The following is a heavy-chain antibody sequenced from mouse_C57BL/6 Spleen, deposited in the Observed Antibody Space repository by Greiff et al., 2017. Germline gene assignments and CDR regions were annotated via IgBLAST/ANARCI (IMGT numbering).Heavy chain of an antibody. D-gene: IGHD2-10*02. Sequence: VQLQQSGAELVRPGASVTLSCKASGYTFTDYEMHWVKQTPVHGLEWIGAIDPETGGTAYNQKFKGKAILTADKSSSTAYMELRSLTSEDSAVYYCTRGGYGNYFDYGGQGTTLTVSS. CDR3: TRGGYGNYFDY. CDR1: GYTFTDYE. J-gene: IGHJ2*01. CDR2: IDPETGGT. V-gene: IGHV1-15*01.